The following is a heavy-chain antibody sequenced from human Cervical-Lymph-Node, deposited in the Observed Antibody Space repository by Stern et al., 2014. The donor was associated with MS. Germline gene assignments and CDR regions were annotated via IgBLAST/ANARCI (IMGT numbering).Heavy chain of an antibody. V-gene: IGHV1-69*01. CDR3: VRSNYDGGNGFYHYAMDV. D-gene: IGHD3-10*01. CDR2: IIPMFGTA. CDR1: GCTFSIYA. Sequence: MQLVESGAEVKKPGSSVKVSCNASGCTFSIYAVSWVRQAPGQGLEWMGGIIPMFGTANYPQKMEGRVTITADESTSTAHMELSNLRSEDTAIYFCVRSNYDGGNGFYHYAMDVWGQGTTVIVSS. J-gene: IGHJ6*02.